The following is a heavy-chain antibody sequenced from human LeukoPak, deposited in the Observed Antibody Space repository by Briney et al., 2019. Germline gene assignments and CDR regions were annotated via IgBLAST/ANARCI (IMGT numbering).Heavy chain of an antibody. CDR2: IYYSGST. Sequence: SETLSLTCTVSGGSISSYYWNWIRQPPGRGLDWIGYIYYSGSTNYNPSLKSRVTISVDTSKNQFSLKLSSVTAADTAVYYCASRSVVVPAAPVSLWGQGTLVTVSS. CDR1: GGSISSYY. CDR3: ASRSVVVPAAPVSL. V-gene: IGHV4-59*08. J-gene: IGHJ4*02. D-gene: IGHD2-2*01.